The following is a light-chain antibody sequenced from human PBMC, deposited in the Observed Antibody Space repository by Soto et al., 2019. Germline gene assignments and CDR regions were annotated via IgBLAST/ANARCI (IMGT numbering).Light chain of an antibody. CDR2: DVS. Sequence: QPVLTQPASGSGSPGQSSSISCTGTSSDVGGYNYVSWYQQHPGKAPKLMIYDVSYRPSGVSDRFSGSKSDNTASLTISGLQSEDEADYYCDSYTSGSSYVFGTGTKVTVL. CDR3: DSYTSGSSYV. J-gene: IGLJ1*01. CDR1: SSDVGGYNY. V-gene: IGLV2-14*01.